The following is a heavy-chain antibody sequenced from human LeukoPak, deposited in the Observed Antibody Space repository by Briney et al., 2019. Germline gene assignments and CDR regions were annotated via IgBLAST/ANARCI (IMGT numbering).Heavy chain of an antibody. J-gene: IGHJ5*02. V-gene: IGHV4-39*07. CDR1: GGSISSSSYY. CDR2: IYYSGST. Sequence: KTSETLSLTCTVSGGSISSSSYYWGWIRQPPGKGLEWIGSIYYSGSTYYNPSLKSRVTISVDTSKNQFSLKLSSVTAADTAVYYCARGDYEGWFDPWGQGTLVTVSS. D-gene: IGHD4-17*01. CDR3: ARGDYEGWFDP.